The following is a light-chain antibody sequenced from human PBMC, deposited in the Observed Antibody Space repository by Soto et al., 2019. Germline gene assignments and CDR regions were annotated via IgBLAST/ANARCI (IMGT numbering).Light chain of an antibody. V-gene: IGKV3-15*01. J-gene: IGKJ2*01. CDR3: HHYNNWPPRNN. CDR1: QSVSSN. Sequence: EIVMTQSPATLSLSPVERPTLSCRASQSVSSNLVWYLQKPGQAPRLLIYDTSTRATNVPARFTGSGSETEFTLTISGLQSEDFGIYYCHHYNNWPPRNNFGQGTKVDIK. CDR2: DTS.